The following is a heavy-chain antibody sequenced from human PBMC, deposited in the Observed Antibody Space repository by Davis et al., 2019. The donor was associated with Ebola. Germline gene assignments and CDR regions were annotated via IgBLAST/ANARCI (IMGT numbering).Heavy chain of an antibody. CDR1: GFTFSSYS. J-gene: IGHJ4*02. D-gene: IGHD6-19*01. CDR3: ARDGRYLYSSGLEFDY. CDR2: ISSSSSTI. V-gene: IGHV3-48*02. Sequence: PGGSLRLSCAASGFTFSSYSMNWVRQAPGKGLEWVSSISSSSSTIYYADSVKGRFTISRDNAKNSLYLQMNSLRDEDTAVYYCARDGRYLYSSGLEFDYWGQGTLVTVSS.